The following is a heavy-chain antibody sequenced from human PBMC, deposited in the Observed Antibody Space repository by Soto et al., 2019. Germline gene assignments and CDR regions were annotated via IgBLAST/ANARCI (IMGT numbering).Heavy chain of an antibody. CDR1: GFSFSSYG. D-gene: IGHD2-8*01. CDR2: TTYDGGIK. Sequence: GGSLRLSCAASGFSFSSYGMEWVRLAPGKGLEWVAATTYDGGIKHYADSVKGRFTISRDDAKNSLYLQMNSLRDEDTAVYYCARDNGMAGSFDPWGQGTLVTVSS. J-gene: IGHJ5*02. CDR3: ARDNGMAGSFDP. V-gene: IGHV3-30*03.